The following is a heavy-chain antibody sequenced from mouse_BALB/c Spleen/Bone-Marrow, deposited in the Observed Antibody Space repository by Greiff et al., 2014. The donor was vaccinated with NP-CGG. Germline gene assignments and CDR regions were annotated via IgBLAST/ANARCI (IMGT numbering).Heavy chain of an antibody. D-gene: IGHD1-1*01. CDR1: GFTFTDYY. Sequence: EVKLMESGGGLVQPGGSLRLSCATSGFTFTDYYMSWVRQPPGKALEWLGFIRNKANGYTTEYSASVKGRFTISRDNSQSILYLQMNTLRAEDSATCYCARDIYGRDYWGQGTTLTVSS. CDR2: IRNKANGYTT. CDR3: ARDIYGRDY. V-gene: IGHV7-3*02. J-gene: IGHJ2*01.